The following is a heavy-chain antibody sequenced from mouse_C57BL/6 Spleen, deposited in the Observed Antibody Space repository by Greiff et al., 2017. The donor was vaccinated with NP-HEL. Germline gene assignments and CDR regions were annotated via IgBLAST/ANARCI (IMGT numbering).Heavy chain of an antibody. CDR3: ARQRDYYGSSSLCFDV. V-gene: IGHV5-9*01. CDR1: GFTFSSYT. Sequence: EVKLVESGGGLVKPGGSLKLSCAASGFTFSSYTMSWVRQTPEKRLEWVATISGGGGNTYYPDSVKGRFTISRDNAKNTLYLQMSSLRSEDTALYYCARQRDYYGSSSLCFDVWGTGTTVTVSS. D-gene: IGHD1-1*01. CDR2: ISGGGGNT. J-gene: IGHJ1*03.